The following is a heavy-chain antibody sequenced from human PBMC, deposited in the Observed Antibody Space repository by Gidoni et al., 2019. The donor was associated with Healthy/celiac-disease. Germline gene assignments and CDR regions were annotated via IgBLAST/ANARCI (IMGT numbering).Heavy chain of an antibody. CDR2: IDPSGSYT. D-gene: IGHD6-13*01. Sequence: EVQLVQSGAEVKKPGESLRISCKGSGYSFTSYWISWVRQMPGKGLEWMGRIDPSGSYTNYSPSFQGHVTISADMSISTAYLQWSSLKASDTAMYYCARRIAAAGYYYYGMDVWGQGTTVTVSS. CDR3: ARRIAAAGYYYYGMDV. J-gene: IGHJ6*02. CDR1: GYSFTSYW. V-gene: IGHV5-10-1*01.